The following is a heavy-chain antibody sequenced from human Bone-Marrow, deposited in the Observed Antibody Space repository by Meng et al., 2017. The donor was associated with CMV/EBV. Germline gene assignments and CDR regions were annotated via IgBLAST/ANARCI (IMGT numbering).Heavy chain of an antibody. J-gene: IGHJ2*01. CDR2: IRYDGSNK. CDR1: GFTFSSYG. D-gene: IGHD3-16*01. V-gene: IGHV3-30*02. Sequence: GESLKISCAASGFTFSSYGMHWVRQAPGKGLEWVAFIRYDGSNKYYADSVKGRFTISRDNSKNTLYLQMNSLRAEDTAVYYCAKDHRGGSKLEPLSWYFDLWGRGTLVTVSS. CDR3: AKDHRGGSKLEPLSWYFDL.